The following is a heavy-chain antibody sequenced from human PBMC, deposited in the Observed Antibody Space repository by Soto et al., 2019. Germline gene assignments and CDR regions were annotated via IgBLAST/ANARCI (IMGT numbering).Heavy chain of an antibody. J-gene: IGHJ3*01. Sequence: GGSLRLSCAASGFTFSSYSMNWVRQAPGKGLEWVSYISSSSSTIYYADSVKGRFTISRDNAKNSLYLQMNSLRAEDKAVYYCPRDGPLGATDAFDLWGQGTMVTVSS. CDR2: ISSSSSTI. D-gene: IGHD1-26*01. CDR1: GFTFSSYS. V-gene: IGHV3-48*04. CDR3: PRDGPLGATDAFDL.